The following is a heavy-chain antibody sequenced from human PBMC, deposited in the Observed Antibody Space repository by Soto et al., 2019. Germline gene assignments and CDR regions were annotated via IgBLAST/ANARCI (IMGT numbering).Heavy chain of an antibody. Sequence: QVHLVQSGAEVKKPGASVKVSCKGSGYGFTTYGITWVRQAPGQGLEWMAWISAHNGNTNYAQKLQGRVTVTRDTSTSTAYMELRRLRSHDTAVYYCARGRYGDYWGQGALVTVPS. CDR1: GYGFTTYG. CDR3: ARGRYGDY. V-gene: IGHV1-18*01. D-gene: IGHD1-20*01. CDR2: ISAHNGNT. J-gene: IGHJ4*02.